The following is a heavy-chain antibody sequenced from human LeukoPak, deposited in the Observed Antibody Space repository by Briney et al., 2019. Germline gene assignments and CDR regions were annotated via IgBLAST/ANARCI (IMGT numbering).Heavy chain of an antibody. J-gene: IGHJ4*02. CDR2: ISSSGGST. V-gene: IGHV3-23*01. CDR1: GFTFSSYA. CDR3: AKEGASSPSYYLDY. D-gene: IGHD6-6*01. Sequence: PGGSLRLSCAASGFTFSSYAMSWVRQAPGKGLEWVSAISSSGGSTYYADSVKGRFTISRDNSKNTLYLQMNRLRALGTPVEYLAKEGASSPSYYLDYWGQRTRVTVST.